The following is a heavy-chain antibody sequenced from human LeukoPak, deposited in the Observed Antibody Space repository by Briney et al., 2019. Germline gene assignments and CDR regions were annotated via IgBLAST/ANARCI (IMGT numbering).Heavy chain of an antibody. V-gene: IGHV4-59*08. D-gene: IGHD4-17*01. J-gene: IGHJ4*02. CDR1: GGSVSSDY. CDR2: IHYTGNT. CDR3: ARRSTYGFFDY. Sequence: PSETLSLTCTVSGGSVSSDYWSWIRQPPGKGLECIGYIHYTGNTNDNPSLKSRVTISMDASKNQFSLKLSSVTAADTALYYCARRSTYGFFDYWGQGTLVTVSS.